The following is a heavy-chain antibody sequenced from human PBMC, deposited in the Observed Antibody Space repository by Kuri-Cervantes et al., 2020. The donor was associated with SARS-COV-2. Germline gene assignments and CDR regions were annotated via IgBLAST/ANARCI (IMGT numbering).Heavy chain of an antibody. CDR1: GASISSSSYY. CDR3: ARGLVGATGRWFDP. V-gene: IGHV4-39*01. D-gene: IGHD1-26*01. Sequence: SETLSLTCTVSGASISSSSYYWDWNRQPPGKGLEWIGSIYYTGSTYYNPSLKSRVTISVDTSKNQFSLKLTSVTAADTAVYYCARGLVGATGRWFDPWGQGTLVTVSS. J-gene: IGHJ5*02. CDR2: IYYTGST.